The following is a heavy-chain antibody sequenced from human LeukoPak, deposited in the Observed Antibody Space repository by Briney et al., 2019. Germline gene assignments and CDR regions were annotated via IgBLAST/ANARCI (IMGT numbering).Heavy chain of an antibody. V-gene: IGHV5-51*01. Sequence: GESLKISCKGSGYSLTSYWIGWVRQMPGKGLEWMGIIYPGDSDTRYSPSFQGQVTISADKSISTAYLQWSSLKASDTAMYYCASRSGYGSSGYYYGMDVWGQGTTVTVSS. CDR2: IYPGDSDT. CDR3: ASRSGYGSSGYYYGMDV. J-gene: IGHJ6*02. CDR1: GYSLTSYW. D-gene: IGHD3-22*01.